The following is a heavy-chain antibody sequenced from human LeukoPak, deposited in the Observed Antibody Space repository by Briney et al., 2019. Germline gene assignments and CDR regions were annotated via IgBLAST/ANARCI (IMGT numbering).Heavy chain of an antibody. CDR1: GYTFTKYG. D-gene: IGHD2-2*01. CDR3: ATRGYCSSTSCPRTQYYYYYYMDV. CDR2: INTMNGNT. Sequence: ASVKVSCKASGYTFTKYGISWVRQAPGQGLEWMGWINTMNGNTNYAQKFQGRVTVTIDTSTSTAYMELSSLRSEDTAVYYCATRGYCSSTSCPRTQYYYYYYMDVWGKGTTVTVSS. V-gene: IGHV1-18*04. J-gene: IGHJ6*03.